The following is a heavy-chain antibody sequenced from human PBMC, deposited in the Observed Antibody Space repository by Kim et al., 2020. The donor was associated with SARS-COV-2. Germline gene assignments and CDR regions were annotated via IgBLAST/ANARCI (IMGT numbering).Heavy chain of an antibody. V-gene: IGHV3-13*04. CDR1: GFTFSSYD. CDR3: ARGGSSWAGYYGMDV. Sequence: GGSLRLSCAASGFTFSSYDMHWVRQATGKGLEWVSAIGTAGDTYYPGSVKGRFTISRENAKNSLYLQMNSLRAGDTAVYYCARGGSSWAGYYGMDVWGQGTTVTVSS. D-gene: IGHD2-2*01. J-gene: IGHJ6*02. CDR2: IGTAGDT.